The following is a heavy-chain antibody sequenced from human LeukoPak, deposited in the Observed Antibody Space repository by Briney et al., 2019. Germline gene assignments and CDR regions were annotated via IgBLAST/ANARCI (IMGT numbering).Heavy chain of an antibody. CDR3: ARHDPGYSSSWYEY. CDR2: VYYSGST. Sequence: RASETLSLTCTVSGGSISSSSYYWGWIRQPPGKGLEWIGYVYYSGSTNYNPSLKSRVTISVDTSKNQFSLKLSSVTAADTAVYYCARHDPGYSSSWYEYWGQGTLVTVSS. J-gene: IGHJ4*02. V-gene: IGHV4-61*05. CDR1: GGSISSSSYY. D-gene: IGHD6-13*01.